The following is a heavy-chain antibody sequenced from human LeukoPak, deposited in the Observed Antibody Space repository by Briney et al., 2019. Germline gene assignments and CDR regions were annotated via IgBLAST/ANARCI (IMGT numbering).Heavy chain of an antibody. J-gene: IGHJ4*02. CDR2: IYSGGST. V-gene: IGHV3-53*01. CDR1: GFTVSSNY. D-gene: IGHD1-26*01. Sequence: GGSLRLSCAASGFTVSSNYMSWVRQAPGKGLEWVSVIYSGGSTYYADSVKGRFTISRDNSKNTLYLQMNSLRAEDTAVYYCARERSGSYSFDYWGQGILVTVSS. CDR3: ARERSGSYSFDY.